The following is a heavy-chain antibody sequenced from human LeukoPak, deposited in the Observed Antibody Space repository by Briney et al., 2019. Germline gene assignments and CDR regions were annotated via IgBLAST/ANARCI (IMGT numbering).Heavy chain of an antibody. Sequence: GASVKVSCKASGDTFYSHAVSWVRQAPGQGREWMGAIIPMYGTSKYTQKFQGRVAIIADKSTSTAYMELNSLTSEDTAVYYCAIAQNNHGYVYFGMDVWGKGTTVTVSS. CDR3: AIAQNNHGYVYFGMDV. J-gene: IGHJ6*04. CDR2: IIPMYGTS. CDR1: GDTFYSHA. V-gene: IGHV1-69*06. D-gene: IGHD5-12*01.